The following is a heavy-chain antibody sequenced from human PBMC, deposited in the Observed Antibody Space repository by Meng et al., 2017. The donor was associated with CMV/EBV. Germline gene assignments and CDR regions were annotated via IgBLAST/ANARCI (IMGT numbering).Heavy chain of an antibody. D-gene: IGHD6-13*01. CDR1: GYTFTSYG. CDR3: ARDKGRIAAAGTGMEGYYYGMDV. CDR2: ISAYNGNT. V-gene: IGHV1-18*01. Sequence: ASVTVSCQASGYTFTSYGISWVRQAPAQGLEWMGWISAYNGNTNYAQKLQGRVTMTTDTSTSTAYVELRSLRSDDTAVCYCARDKGRIAAAGTGMEGYYYGMDVWGQGTTVTVSS. J-gene: IGHJ6*02.